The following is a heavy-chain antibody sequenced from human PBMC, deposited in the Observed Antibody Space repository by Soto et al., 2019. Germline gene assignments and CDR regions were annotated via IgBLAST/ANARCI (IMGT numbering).Heavy chain of an antibody. Sequence: PGGSLRLSCAASGFTFTNYAMSWVRQAPGKGLEWVSSISGSGDSRYYADSVKGRFTISRDNSKNTLYLQMNSLRAEDTAVYFCAKDRTELRFFEWSNGMDVWGQGTTVTVSS. D-gene: IGHD3-3*01. CDR1: GFTFTNYA. V-gene: IGHV3-23*01. CDR3: AKDRTELRFFEWSNGMDV. J-gene: IGHJ6*02. CDR2: ISGSGDSR.